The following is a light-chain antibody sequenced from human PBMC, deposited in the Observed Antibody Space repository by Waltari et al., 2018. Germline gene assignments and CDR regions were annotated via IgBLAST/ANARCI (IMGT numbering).Light chain of an antibody. J-gene: IGKJ2*01. CDR1: QSISSNY. Sequence: EILLTQSPGTLSLSPGERATPSCRASQSISSNYLAWYQQKPGQAPRLLIYGASSRATGIPDRFSGSGYDTDFTLTVSRLESEDFGVYYCQQYGSSPLTFGQGTKVEIK. V-gene: IGKV3-20*01. CDR2: GAS. CDR3: QQYGSSPLT.